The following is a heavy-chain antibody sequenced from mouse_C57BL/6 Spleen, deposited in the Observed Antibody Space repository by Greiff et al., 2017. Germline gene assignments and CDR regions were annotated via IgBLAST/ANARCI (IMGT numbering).Heavy chain of an antibody. CDR2: ISSDGNN. CDR1: GYSITSGYY. CDR3: ARGRFSTVVAKDWYFDV. V-gene: IGHV3-6*01. Sequence: EVQLVESGPGLVKPSQSLSLTCSVTGYSITSGYYWNWIRQFPGNKLEWMGYISSDGNNNYNPSLKNRISFTRDTSKNPFYLKLNSVTTEDTSTYYCARGRFSTVVAKDWYFDVWGTGTTVTVSS. D-gene: IGHD1-1*01. J-gene: IGHJ1*03.